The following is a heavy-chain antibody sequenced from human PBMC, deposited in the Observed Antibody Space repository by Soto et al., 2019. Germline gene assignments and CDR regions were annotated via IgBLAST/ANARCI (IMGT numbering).Heavy chain of an antibody. Sequence: EVQLVESGGNVLQPGGSLRLSCAASGFISSSYWMHWVRQAPGKGLVWVSRINRDGSRTDYADSVKGRFAVSRDNAKNTVLLQLNSLRAADAAVYYGARGVNGYYYVDYWGQGTLVTVSS. CDR2: INRDGSRT. V-gene: IGHV3-74*01. CDR1: GFISSSYW. CDR3: ARGVNGYYYVDY. J-gene: IGHJ4*02. D-gene: IGHD2-8*01.